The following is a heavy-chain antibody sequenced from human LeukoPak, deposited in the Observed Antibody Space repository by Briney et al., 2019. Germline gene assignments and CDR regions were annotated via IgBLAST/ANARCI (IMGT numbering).Heavy chain of an antibody. CDR1: GFTVSSNY. J-gene: IGHJ1*01. V-gene: IGHV3-53*05. CDR3: ARAYGDYAYFQH. CDR2: IYSGGST. Sequence: QTGGSLRLSCAASGFTVSSNYMSWVRQAPGKGLEWVSVIYSGGSTYYADSVKGRFTISRDNSKNTLYLQMNSLRAEDTAVYYCARAYGDYAYFQHWGQGTLVTVSS. D-gene: IGHD4-17*01.